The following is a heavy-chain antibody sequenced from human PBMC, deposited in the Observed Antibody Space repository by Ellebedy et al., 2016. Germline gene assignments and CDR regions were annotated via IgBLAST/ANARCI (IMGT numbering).Heavy chain of an antibody. J-gene: IGHJ6*02. CDR2: VYTSGST. D-gene: IGHD2-8*01. CDR1: GDSISSYY. Sequence: SETLSLTCTVSGDSISSYYWSWIRQPAGKALEWIERVYTSGSTNYNPSLKSRVTMSIDTSKNQFSVRLSSVTAADTALYYCAREVYVAGSHHYGLDVWGQGTTVTVSS. V-gene: IGHV4-4*07. CDR3: AREVYVAGSHHYGLDV.